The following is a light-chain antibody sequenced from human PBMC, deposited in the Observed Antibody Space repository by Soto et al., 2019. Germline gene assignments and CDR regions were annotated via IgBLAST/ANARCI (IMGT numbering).Light chain of an antibody. CDR1: QSGSTY. CDR2: DAS. J-gene: IGKJ4*01. Sequence: IMLTQSPATRSLSPGEGGTLSCRSSQSGSTYLAWYQQKPGQAPRLLIYDASNRAPGIPARFSDSGAGTAFTLTISSLEPEDFAVYYCQERNRWPRGTFGAGTKVDIK. V-gene: IGKV3-11*01. CDR3: QERNRWPRGT.